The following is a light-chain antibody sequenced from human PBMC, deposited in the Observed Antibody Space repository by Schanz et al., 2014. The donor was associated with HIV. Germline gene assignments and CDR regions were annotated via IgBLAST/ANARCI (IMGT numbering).Light chain of an antibody. CDR1: SSDVGGYNY. Sequence: QSALTQPPSASGSPGQSVTISCTGTSSDVGGYNYVSWYQQHPGKAPKLMIYEVSKRPSGVPDRFSGSKSGNTASLTVSGLQAEDEADYYCSSFSTSDTPIFGTGTKLTV. CDR2: EVS. J-gene: IGLJ1*01. CDR3: SSFSTSDTPI. V-gene: IGLV2-8*01.